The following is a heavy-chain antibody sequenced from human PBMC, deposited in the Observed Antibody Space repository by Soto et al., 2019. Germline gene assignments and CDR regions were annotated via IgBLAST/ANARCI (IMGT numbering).Heavy chain of an antibody. Sequence: QLPLQESGPGLVKPSETLSLTCTVSGGSISSSSYYWGWIRQPPGKGLEWIGTIYYSGSTYYNPSLKSRVTISVDTSKNQFSLKLSSVTAADTAVYYCARRGGVGATTYDYWGQGTLVTVSS. CDR3: ARRGGVGATTYDY. CDR2: IYYSGST. J-gene: IGHJ4*02. D-gene: IGHD1-26*01. CDR1: GGSISSSSYY. V-gene: IGHV4-39*01.